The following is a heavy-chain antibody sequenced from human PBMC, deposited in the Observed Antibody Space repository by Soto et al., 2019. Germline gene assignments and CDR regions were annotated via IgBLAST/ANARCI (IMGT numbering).Heavy chain of an antibody. V-gene: IGHV1-18*01. J-gene: IGHJ5*02. Sequence: ASVKVSCKASGYTFTSYGISWVRQAPGQGLEWMGWISAYNGNTNYAQKLQGRVTMTTDTSTSTAYMELRSLRSDDTAVYYCARDPRSFSSSWYKRFEPWGQGTLVTVSS. CDR2: ISAYNGNT. CDR3: ARDPRSFSSSWYKRFEP. CDR1: GYTFTSYG. D-gene: IGHD6-13*01.